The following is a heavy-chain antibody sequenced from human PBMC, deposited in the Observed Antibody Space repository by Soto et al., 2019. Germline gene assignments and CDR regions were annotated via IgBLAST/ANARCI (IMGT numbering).Heavy chain of an antibody. CDR2: IYHTGST. CDR1: NTSITSSNW. V-gene: IGHV4-4*02. D-gene: IGHD3-9*01. CDR3: VRDEAHYDILTGSSLGRAFDI. Sequence: QVQLQESGPSLVKPSGTLSLTCVITNTSITSSNWWSWVRQAPGKGLEWIGEIYHTGSTNYAPSRRSTVSMSIVKSSIGFSLRLTSLTAADQAVYFCVRDEAHYDILTGSSLGRAFDIWGQGTMVTVSS. J-gene: IGHJ3*02.